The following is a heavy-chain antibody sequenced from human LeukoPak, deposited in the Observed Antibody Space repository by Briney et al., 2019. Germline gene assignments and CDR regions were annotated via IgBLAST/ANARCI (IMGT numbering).Heavy chain of an antibody. CDR2: ISSSRSYI. V-gene: IGHV3-21*01. Sequence: PGGSLRLSCAASGFTFSSYSMSWVRQAPGKGLEWVSSISSSRSYIYYADSVKGRFTISRDNAKNSLYLQMNSLRVEDTAVYYCARGGAYCSSTSCYYPYWGQGTLVTVSS. CDR1: GFTFSSYS. J-gene: IGHJ4*02. CDR3: ARGGAYCSSTSCYYPY. D-gene: IGHD2-2*01.